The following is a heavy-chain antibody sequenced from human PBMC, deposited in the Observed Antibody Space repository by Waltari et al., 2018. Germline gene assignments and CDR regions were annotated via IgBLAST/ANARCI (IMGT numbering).Heavy chain of an antibody. CDR1: SFNVSSYY. CDR2: LYHAGNT. J-gene: IGHJ6*02. V-gene: IGHV3-53*01. D-gene: IGHD3-10*01. Sequence: EVQLVESGGHLIQPGGSLRLSCAASSFNVSSYYMNWVRQAPGKGLEWVSILYHAGNTYYADSVKGRFTFSRDNSKNTLYLQTNSLRAEDTAVYYCARGNTKYGMDVWGQGTTVTVSS. CDR3: ARGNTKYGMDV.